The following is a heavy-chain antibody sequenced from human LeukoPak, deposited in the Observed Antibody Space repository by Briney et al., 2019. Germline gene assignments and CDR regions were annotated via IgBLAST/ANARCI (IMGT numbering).Heavy chain of an antibody. CDR2: IRSKANSYAT. V-gene: IGHV3-73*01. D-gene: IGHD3-10*01. CDR1: GFTFSGSA. Sequence: PGGSLKLSCAASGFTFSGSAMHWVRQASGKGLEWVGRIRSKANSYATAYAASVKGRFTISSDDSKNTAYLQMNSLKTEDTAVYYCTSRSITMVRGVNGTIFDYWGQGNLVTVSS. J-gene: IGHJ4*02. CDR3: TSRSITMVRGVNGTIFDY.